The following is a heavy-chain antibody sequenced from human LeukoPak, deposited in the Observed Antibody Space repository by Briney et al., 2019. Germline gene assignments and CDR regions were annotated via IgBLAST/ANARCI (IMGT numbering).Heavy chain of an antibody. CDR3: ARVSAVAGPHYYYYYGMDV. CDR2: INEDGSAK. D-gene: IGHD6-19*01. CDR1: GFTFSRYW. V-gene: IGHV3-7*03. J-gene: IGHJ6*02. Sequence: GGSLRLSCSASGFTFSRYWISWVRQTPGKGLEWVANINEDGSAKYYLDSVKGRFTISRDNAKNSLYLQMNSLRAEDTAVYYCARVSAVAGPHYYYYYGMDVWGQGTTVTVSS.